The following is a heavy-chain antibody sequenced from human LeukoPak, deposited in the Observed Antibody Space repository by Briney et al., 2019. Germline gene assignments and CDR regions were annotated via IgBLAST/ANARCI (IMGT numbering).Heavy chain of an antibody. D-gene: IGHD6-19*01. Sequence: GGSLRLSCAASGFTFSSYGMHWVRQAPGKGLEWVAFTRYDGSNKYYADSVKGRFTISRDNSKNTLYLQMNSLRAEDTAVYYCARGYSSGWYSVDYWGQGTLVTVSS. CDR3: ARGYSSGWYSVDY. CDR2: TRYDGSNK. CDR1: GFTFSSYG. J-gene: IGHJ4*02. V-gene: IGHV3-30*02.